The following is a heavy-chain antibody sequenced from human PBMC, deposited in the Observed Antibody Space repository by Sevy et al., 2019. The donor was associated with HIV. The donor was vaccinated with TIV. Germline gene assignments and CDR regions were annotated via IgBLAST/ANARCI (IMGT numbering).Heavy chain of an antibody. CDR2: IYYNGHI. Sequence: SETLSLTCTVSGGSITSLYWNWIRQPPGKGLEWIANIYYNGHINYNPSLKSQVTLSLDTSKNQFSLRLGSVTAADTAMYYCAGENAWGRGYSWGQGTLVTVPS. J-gene: IGHJ4*02. V-gene: IGHV4-59*08. CDR1: GGSITSLY. D-gene: IGHD1-26*01. CDR3: AGENAWGRGYS.